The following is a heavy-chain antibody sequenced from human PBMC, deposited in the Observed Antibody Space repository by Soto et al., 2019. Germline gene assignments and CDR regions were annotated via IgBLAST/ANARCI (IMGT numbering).Heavy chain of an antibody. J-gene: IGHJ5*02. Sequence: QVQLQESGPGLVKPSETLSLTCTVSGGSISSYYWSWIRQSAGKGLEWIGRIYTSGSTNYNPSLKSRVTMSVDTSKNQFSLKLSSVTAADTAVYYCARALYASYYDFWSGYSPAGWFDPWGQGTLVTISS. CDR1: GGSISSYY. CDR3: ARALYASYYDFWSGYSPAGWFDP. V-gene: IGHV4-4*07. D-gene: IGHD3-3*01. CDR2: IYTSGST.